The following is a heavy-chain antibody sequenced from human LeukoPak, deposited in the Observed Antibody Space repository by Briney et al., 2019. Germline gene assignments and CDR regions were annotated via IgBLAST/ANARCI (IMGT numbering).Heavy chain of an antibody. V-gene: IGHV1-69*04. D-gene: IGHD6-13*01. Sequence: ASVKVSCKASGYTFTNYGINWVRQAPGQGLEWMGRIIPILGIANYAQKFQGRVTITAGKSTSTAYMELSSLRSEDTAVYYCASYPSYSSSWYYFDYWGQGTLVTVSS. CDR2: IIPILGIA. CDR3: ASYPSYSSSWYYFDY. CDR1: GYTFTNYG. J-gene: IGHJ4*02.